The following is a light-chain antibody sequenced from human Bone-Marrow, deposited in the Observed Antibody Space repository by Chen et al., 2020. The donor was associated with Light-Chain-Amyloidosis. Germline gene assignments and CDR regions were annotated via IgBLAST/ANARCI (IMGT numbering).Light chain of an antibody. J-gene: IGLJ3*02. CDR2: KGT. V-gene: IGLV3-25*03. CDR3: QSADSSGTYRV. CDR1: ALPKQY. Sequence: SYELTQPPSVSVSPGQTARIPCPGDALPKQYAYWYQQKPGQAPTLVISKGTERPSGIPERFSGSSSGTTVTLTISGVQAEDEADYYCQSADSSGTYRVFGGGTKVTVL.